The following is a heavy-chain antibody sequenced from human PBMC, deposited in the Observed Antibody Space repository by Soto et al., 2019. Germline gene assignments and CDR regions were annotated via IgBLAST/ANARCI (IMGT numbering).Heavy chain of an antibody. CDR3: EREADRSWSWNYYYGMNL. D-gene: IGHD2-15*01. J-gene: IGHJ6*02. V-gene: IGHV3-33*01. CDR1: GFTFSSYG. CDR2: IWYDGSNK. Sequence: GVSLRLSCAASGFTFSSYGMHWVRQSPGKGLEWVAVIWYDGSNKYYADSVKGRFTISRDNSKNTLYLQMNSLRAEDTAVYYCEREADRSWSWNYYYGMNLWRQRSTVILS.